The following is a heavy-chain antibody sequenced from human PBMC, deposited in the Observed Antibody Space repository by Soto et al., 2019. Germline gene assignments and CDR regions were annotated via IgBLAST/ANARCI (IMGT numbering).Heavy chain of an antibody. Sequence: QVQLVESGGGVVQPGRSLRLSCAASGFTFSSYGMHWVRQAPGKGLEWVAVIWYDGSNKYYADSVKGRFTISRDNSKNTLYLQMNSLRAEDTAVYYCARDSRDGYNYVVDYWGQGTLVTVSS. D-gene: IGHD5-12*01. J-gene: IGHJ4*02. CDR1: GFTFSSYG. V-gene: IGHV3-33*01. CDR2: IWYDGSNK. CDR3: ARDSRDGYNYVVDY.